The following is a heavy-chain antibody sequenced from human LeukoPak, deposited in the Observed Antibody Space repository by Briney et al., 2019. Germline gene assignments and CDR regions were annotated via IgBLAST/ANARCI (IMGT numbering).Heavy chain of an antibody. CDR2: ISSSSSYI. CDR3: ARDESYYDSSGYYNYFDY. Sequence: GGSLRLSCAASGFTFSSYSMNWVRQAPGKGLEWVSSISSSSSYIYYADSVKGRFTISRDNSKNTLYLQMNSLRAEDTAVYYCARDESYYDSSGYYNYFDYWGQGTLVTVSS. J-gene: IGHJ4*02. CDR1: GFTFSSYS. V-gene: IGHV3-21*04. D-gene: IGHD3-22*01.